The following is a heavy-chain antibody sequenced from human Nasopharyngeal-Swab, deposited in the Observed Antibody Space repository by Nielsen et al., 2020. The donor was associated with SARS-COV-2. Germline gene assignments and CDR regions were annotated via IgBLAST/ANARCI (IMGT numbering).Heavy chain of an antibody. CDR3: ARGATGFDF. Sequence: ASVKVSCKASGYTFTGNHIHWVRQAPGQGLEWMGWIGANSGDTNYAQKFQGRVTMTRDTSSSTAYMELSSLNSDDTAVYYCARGATGFDFWGQGTMVTVSS. CDR2: IGANSGDT. V-gene: IGHV1-2*02. CDR1: GYTFTGNH. J-gene: IGHJ3*01. D-gene: IGHD1-26*01.